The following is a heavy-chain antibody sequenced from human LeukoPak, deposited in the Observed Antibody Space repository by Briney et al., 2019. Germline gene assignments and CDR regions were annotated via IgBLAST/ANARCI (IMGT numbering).Heavy chain of an antibody. CDR2: ISYDGSNK. D-gene: IGHD1-26*01. Sequence: PGGSLRLSCAASGFTFSSYGMRWVRQAPGKGLEGVAVISYDGSNKYYADSVKGRFTISRDNSKNTLYLQMNSLRAEDTAVYYCANGVGALDYWGQGTLVTVSS. CDR1: GFTFSSYG. J-gene: IGHJ4*02. V-gene: IGHV3-30*18. CDR3: ANGVGALDY.